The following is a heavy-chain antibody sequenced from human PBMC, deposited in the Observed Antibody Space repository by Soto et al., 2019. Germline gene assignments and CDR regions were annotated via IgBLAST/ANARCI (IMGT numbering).Heavy chain of an antibody. CDR3: ASSRSGRGEFYFYYMAV. V-gene: IGHV4-34*01. CDR1: GGSFSGYY. D-gene: IGHD7-27*01. Sequence: ETLSLTCAIYGGSFSGYYWTVIRQSPGKGLEWIGEISHTGSTHYNPSLKSRVTMSVDTAKTQFSLKMASVTAADTAVYFCASSRSGRGEFYFYYMAVWGAGTPVTVSS. J-gene: IGHJ6*03. CDR2: ISHTGST.